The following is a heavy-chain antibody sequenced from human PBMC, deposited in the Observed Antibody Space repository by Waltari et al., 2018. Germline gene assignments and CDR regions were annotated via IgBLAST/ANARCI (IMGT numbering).Heavy chain of an antibody. J-gene: IGHJ4*02. CDR2: VNADGGDT. CDR1: GYTFTGYY. Sequence: QVQLVQSGAEVKKPGASVKVSCKASGYTFTGYYVHWVRQAPGQGLEWMGWVNADGGDTPDVQKFQGRVTMTRDTSISTAYMELSRLRSDDTAVYYCARHKPAAGEVLDHWGQGTLVTVSS. CDR3: ARHKPAAGEVLDH. V-gene: IGHV1-2*02. D-gene: IGHD6-13*01.